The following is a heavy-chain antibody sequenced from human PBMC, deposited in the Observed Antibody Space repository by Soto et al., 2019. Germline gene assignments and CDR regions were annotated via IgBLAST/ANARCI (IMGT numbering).Heavy chain of an antibody. J-gene: IGHJ4*02. CDR1: GGSIRSGGYF. D-gene: IGHD6-13*01. Sequence: VQLQESGPGLVKPSQTLSLTCTVSGGSIRSGGYFWSWVRQQPGKGLEWIGHIYYRGGTSYNPSLESRVAMSVDTSKNEFTLKVNSVTAADTAIYDCARFAKEENPKRESWYAFDVWGRGTLVTVSS. CDR2: IYYRGGT. CDR3: ARFAKEENPKRESWYAFDV. V-gene: IGHV4-31*03.